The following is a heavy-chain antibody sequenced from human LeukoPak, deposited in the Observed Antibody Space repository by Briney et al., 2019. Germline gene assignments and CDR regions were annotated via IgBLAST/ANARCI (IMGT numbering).Heavy chain of an antibody. CDR2: IWYDGSNK. V-gene: IGHV3-33*06. CDR1: GFTFSNAG. J-gene: IGHJ4*02. CDR3: AQPPRGY. Sequence: TGGSLRLSCGASGFTFSNAGMHWVRQAPGKGLEWVAVIWYDGSNKYYADSVKGRFTISRDNSKNTLYLQMNSLRAEDTAVYYCAQPPRGYWGQGTLVTVSS. D-gene: IGHD3-10*01.